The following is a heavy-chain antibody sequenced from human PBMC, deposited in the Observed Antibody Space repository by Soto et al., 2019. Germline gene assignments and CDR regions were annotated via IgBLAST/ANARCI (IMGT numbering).Heavy chain of an antibody. D-gene: IGHD1-1*01. CDR1: GFTFSNYW. CDR2: INNDGSRT. CDR3: ARYNLAYMDV. J-gene: IGHJ6*03. Sequence: GGSLRLSCAASGFTFSNYWMYWVRQTPGKGLVWVSRINNDGSRTAYADSVKGRFTISRDNAKNTLYLQMNSLRAEDTAVYYCARYNLAYMDVWGKGTTVTVSS. V-gene: IGHV3-74*01.